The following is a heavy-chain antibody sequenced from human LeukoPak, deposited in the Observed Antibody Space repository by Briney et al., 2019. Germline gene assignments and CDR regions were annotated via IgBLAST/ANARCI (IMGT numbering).Heavy chain of an antibody. CDR2: INHSGST. D-gene: IGHD3-10*01. J-gene: IGHJ4*02. CDR1: GFTFSDAW. CDR3: ARRVRYLLRLDY. Sequence: PGGSLRLSCAASGFTFSDAWMNWIRQPPGKGLEWIGEINHSGSTNYNPSLKSRVTISVDTSKNQFSLKLSSVTAADTAVYYCARRVRYLLRLDYWGQGTLVTVSS. V-gene: IGHV4-34*01.